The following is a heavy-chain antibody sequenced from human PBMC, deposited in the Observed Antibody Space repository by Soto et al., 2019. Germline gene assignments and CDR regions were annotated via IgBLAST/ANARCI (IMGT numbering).Heavy chain of an antibody. CDR1: GFTFSGSA. J-gene: IGHJ6*02. V-gene: IGHV3-73*01. CDR2: IRSKANSYAT. CDR3: TRPNYYDSSGYGDYYGMDV. Sequence: GGSLRLSCAASGFTFSGSAMHWVRQASGKGLEWVGRIRSKANSYATAYAASVKGRFTISRDDSKNTAYLQMNSLKTEDTAVYYCTRPNYYDSSGYGDYYGMDVWGQGTTVTVSS. D-gene: IGHD3-22*01.